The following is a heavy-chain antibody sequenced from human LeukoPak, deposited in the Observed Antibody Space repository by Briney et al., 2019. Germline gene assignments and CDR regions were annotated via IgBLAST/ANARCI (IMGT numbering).Heavy chain of an antibody. V-gene: IGHV3-11*01. J-gene: IGHJ3*02. CDR1: GFTFSDYY. Sequence: PGGSLRLSCAASGFTFSDYYMSWIRQAPGKGLEWVSYISSSGSTIYYADSVKGRFTISRDNAKNSLYLQMNSLRAEDTAVYYCARDLRQWLVIERGAFDIWGQGTMVTVSS. CDR3: ARDLRQWLVIERGAFDI. CDR2: ISSSGSTI. D-gene: IGHD6-19*01.